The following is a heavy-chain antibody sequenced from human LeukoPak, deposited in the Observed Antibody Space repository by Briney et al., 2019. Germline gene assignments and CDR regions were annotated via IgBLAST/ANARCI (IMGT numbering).Heavy chain of an antibody. CDR2: IIPIFGTA. Sequence: SVKVSCKASGGTFSSYAISWVRQAPGQGLERMGGIIPIFGTANYAQKFQGRVTITADKSTSTAYMELSSLRSEDTAVYYCARGPSRGVLGAFDIWGQGTMVTVSS. D-gene: IGHD3-10*01. J-gene: IGHJ3*02. CDR1: GGTFSSYA. CDR3: ARGPSRGVLGAFDI. V-gene: IGHV1-69*06.